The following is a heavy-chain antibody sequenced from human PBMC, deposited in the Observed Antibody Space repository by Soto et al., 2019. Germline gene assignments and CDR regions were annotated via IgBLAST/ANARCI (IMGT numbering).Heavy chain of an antibody. CDR2: IYYSGTT. CDR3: ARQGFGATHGLVDV. D-gene: IGHD3-10*01. J-gene: IGHJ6*02. CDR1: GGSISSGGYY. V-gene: IGHV4-31*03. Sequence: SETLSLTCTVSGGSISSGGYYWSWIRQHPGKGLEWIGYIYYSGTTYYNPSLKSRVTISLDTSKNQFSLKLSSVTAADTAVYYCARQGFGATHGLVDVWGQGTTVTVSS.